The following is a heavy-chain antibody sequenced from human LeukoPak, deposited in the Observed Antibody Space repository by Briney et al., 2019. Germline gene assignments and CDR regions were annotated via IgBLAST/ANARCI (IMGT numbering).Heavy chain of an antibody. CDR2: IYHSGST. CDR1: GGSISSGGYS. D-gene: IGHD3-10*01. V-gene: IGHV4-30-2*01. CDR3: ARGRYYYGSGSYEILLWFDP. J-gene: IGHJ5*02. Sequence: PSETLSLICAVSGGSISSGGYSWSWIRQPPGKGLEWIGHIYHSGSTYYNPSLQSRDTISVDRSQNQFSLKLSSVTAADTAVYYCARGRYYYGSGSYEILLWFDPWGQGTLVTVSS.